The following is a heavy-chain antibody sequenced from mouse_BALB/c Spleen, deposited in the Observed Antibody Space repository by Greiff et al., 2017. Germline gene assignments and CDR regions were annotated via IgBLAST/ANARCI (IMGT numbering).Heavy chain of an antibody. CDR2: INPSTGYT. CDR3: APDYYAMDY. CDR1: GYTFTSYW. J-gene: IGHJ4*01. Sequence: VQLQQSGAELAKPGASVKMSCKASGYTFTSYWMHWVKQRPGQGLEWIGYINPSTGYTEYNQKFKDKATLTADKSSSTAYMQLSSLTSEDSAVYYCAPDYYAMDYWGQGTSVTVSS. V-gene: IGHV1-7*01.